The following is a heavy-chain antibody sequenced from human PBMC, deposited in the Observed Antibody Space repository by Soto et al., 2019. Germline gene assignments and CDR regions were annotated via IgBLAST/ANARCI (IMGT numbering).Heavy chain of an antibody. CDR2: INTGNGYT. J-gene: IGHJ5*02. D-gene: IGHD2-15*01. CDR1: GYTFSSYP. CDR3: ARDRGGYCAGGSCSEAWFDP. V-gene: IGHV1-3*04. Sequence: ASVKVSCKASGYTFSSYPIYWVRQAPGQSLEWMGWINTGNGYTKYSQKFQARVTISTDTSASTVYLQLSSLRSADTAVYYCARDRGGYCAGGSCSEAWFDPWG.